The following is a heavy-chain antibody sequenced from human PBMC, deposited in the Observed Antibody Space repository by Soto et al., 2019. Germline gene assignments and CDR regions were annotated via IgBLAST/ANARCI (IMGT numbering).Heavy chain of an antibody. CDR3: ARALPVAKGGFDP. D-gene: IGHD2-2*01. CDR1: GFTVSNTY. J-gene: IGHJ5*02. V-gene: IGHV3-53*02. CDR2: IYTAGGT. Sequence: EVQLVETGGGLIQPGGSLRLSCAASGFTVSNTYMTWVRQPPGKGLECVSVIYTAGGTNYADSVKGRFIISRDNSKNTLYLQMNSLRAEDMAVYYCARALPVAKGGFDPWGQGTLVTVSS.